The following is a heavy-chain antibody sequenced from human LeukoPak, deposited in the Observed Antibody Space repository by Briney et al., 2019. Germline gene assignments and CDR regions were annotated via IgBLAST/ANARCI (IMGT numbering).Heavy chain of an antibody. CDR1: GGSFSGYY. Sequence: SETLSLTCAVYGGSFSGYYWSWIRQPPGKGLEWIGEINHSGSTNYNPSLKSRVTISVDTSKNQFSLKLSSVTAADTAVYYCARALRIQLWLSIRFDPWGQGTLVTVSS. V-gene: IGHV4-34*01. D-gene: IGHD5-18*01. CDR3: ARALRIQLWLSIRFDP. J-gene: IGHJ5*02. CDR2: INHSGST.